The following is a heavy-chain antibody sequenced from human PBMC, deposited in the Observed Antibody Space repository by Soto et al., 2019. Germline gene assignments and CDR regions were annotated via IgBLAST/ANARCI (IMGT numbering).Heavy chain of an antibody. D-gene: IGHD3-22*01. V-gene: IGHV1-58*01. Sequence: SVKVSCKASGFTFTSSAVQWVRQARGQRLEWIGWIVVGSGNTNYAQKIQERVTITRDMSTSTAYMELSRLRSDDTAVYYCARGVTYYYDSSGYGGSNWFDPWGQGTLVTVSS. CDR2: IVVGSGNT. CDR3: ARGVTYYYDSSGYGGSNWFDP. CDR1: GFTFTSSA. J-gene: IGHJ5*02.